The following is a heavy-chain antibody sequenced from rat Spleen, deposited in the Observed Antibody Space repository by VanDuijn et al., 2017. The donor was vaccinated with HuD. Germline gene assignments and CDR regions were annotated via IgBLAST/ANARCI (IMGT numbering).Heavy chain of an antibody. D-gene: IGHD2-1*01. V-gene: IGHV5-31*01. J-gene: IGHJ2*01. Sequence: EVQLVESGGGLVQPGRSMKLSCAASGFTFNNYWMTWIRQAPGKGLEWVASITNASGRTYYPDSVKGRFTVSRDNAKSTLYLQMNSLRSEDTATYYCTRDSDIPTYFFDYWGQGVMVTVSS. CDR2: ITNASGRT. CDR3: TRDSDIPTYFFDY. CDR1: GFTFNNYW.